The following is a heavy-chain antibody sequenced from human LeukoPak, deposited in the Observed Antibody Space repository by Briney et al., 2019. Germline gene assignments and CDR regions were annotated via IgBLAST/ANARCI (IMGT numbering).Heavy chain of an antibody. J-gene: IGHJ4*02. Sequence: GASVKVSCKASGGTFTGYYMHWVRQAPGQGLEWMGIINPSGGSTSYAQKFQGRVTMTRDTSTSTVYMELSSLRSEDTAVYYCARTLVDDYGDSNFDYWGQGTLVTVSS. CDR2: INPSGGST. D-gene: IGHD4-17*01. V-gene: IGHV1-46*01. CDR3: ARTLVDDYGDSNFDY. CDR1: GGTFTGYY.